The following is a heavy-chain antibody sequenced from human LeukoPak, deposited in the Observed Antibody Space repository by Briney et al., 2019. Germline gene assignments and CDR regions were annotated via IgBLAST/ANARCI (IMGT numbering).Heavy chain of an antibody. Sequence: PSETLSLTCTVSGGSISSGGYYWSWIRQHPGKGLEWIGYIYYSGSTYYNPSLKSRVTISVDTSKNQFSLKLSSVTAADTAVYYCARAGSLKNYFDYWGQGTLVTVSS. J-gene: IGHJ4*02. V-gene: IGHV4-31*03. CDR2: IYYSGST. D-gene: IGHD1-14*01. CDR1: GGSISSGGYY. CDR3: ARAGSLKNYFDY.